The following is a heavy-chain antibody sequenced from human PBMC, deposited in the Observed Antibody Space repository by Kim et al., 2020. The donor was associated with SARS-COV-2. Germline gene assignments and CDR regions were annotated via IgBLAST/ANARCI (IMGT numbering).Heavy chain of an antibody. Sequence: GGSLRLSCTASGFTFGDYAMSWVRQAPGKGLEWVGFIRSKAYGGTTEYAASVKGRFTISRDDSKSIAYLQMNSLKTEDTAVYYCTREPPYSSSWPPPLDSARGMDVWGQGTTVTVSS. D-gene: IGHD6-13*01. CDR2: IRSKAYGGTT. CDR1: GFTFGDYA. V-gene: IGHV3-49*04. J-gene: IGHJ6*02. CDR3: TREPPYSSSWPPPLDSARGMDV.